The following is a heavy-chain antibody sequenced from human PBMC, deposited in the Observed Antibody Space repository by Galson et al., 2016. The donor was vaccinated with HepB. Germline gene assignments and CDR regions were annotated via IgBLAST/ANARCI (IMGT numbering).Heavy chain of an antibody. Sequence: SLRLSRAASGFTFSTYWMHWVRQAPGKGLVWVSRINTDGSSTSYADSVKGRFTIPRDNAKNTLYLQMNSLRAEDTAVYYCARGGSRPIDYWGRGTLVTVSS. D-gene: IGHD1-26*01. J-gene: IGHJ4*02. V-gene: IGHV3-74*01. CDR3: ARGGSRPIDY. CDR2: INTDGSST. CDR1: GFTFSTYW.